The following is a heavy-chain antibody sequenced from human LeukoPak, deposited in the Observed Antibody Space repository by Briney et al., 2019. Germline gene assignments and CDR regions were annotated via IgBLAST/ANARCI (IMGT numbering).Heavy chain of an antibody. CDR3: ASGINYSSSYGSFRYMDV. V-gene: IGHV4-30-2*02. Sequence: SETLSLTCAVSGGSISSGGYSWSWIRQPPGKGLEWIGYIYHSGSTYYNPSLKSRVTISVDTSKNQFSLKLSSVTAADTALYYCASGINYSSSYGSFRYMDVWGKGTTVTVSS. CDR2: IYHSGST. J-gene: IGHJ6*03. CDR1: GGSISSGGYS. D-gene: IGHD6-6*01.